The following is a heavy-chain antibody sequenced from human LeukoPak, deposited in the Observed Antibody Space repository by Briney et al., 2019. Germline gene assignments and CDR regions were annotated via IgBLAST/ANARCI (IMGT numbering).Heavy chain of an antibody. CDR2: IHSSGNT. CDR3: ARDVVRGVDLFDY. D-gene: IGHD3-10*01. V-gene: IGHV4-61*02. Sequence: PSQTLSLTCTVSGGSISSGNYYWSWIRQPAGKGLEYLGRIHSSGNTNYNPSLKSRVTISVDTSKNQFSLKLTSVTAADTAVYFCARDVVRGVDLFDYWGQGTLVTVSS. J-gene: IGHJ4*02. CDR1: GGSISSGNYY.